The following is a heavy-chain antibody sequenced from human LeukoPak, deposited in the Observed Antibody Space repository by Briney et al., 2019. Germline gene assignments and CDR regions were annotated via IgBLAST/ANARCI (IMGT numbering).Heavy chain of an antibody. CDR1: GFTFSSYA. Sequence: GGSLRLSCAASGFTFSSYAMSWVRQAPGEGLEWVSAISGSGGSTYYADSVKGRFTISRDNSKNTLYLQMNSLRAEDTAVYYCAKDRTPPGIAAAGTSSAFDIWGQGTMVTVSS. CDR3: AKDRTPPGIAAAGTSSAFDI. D-gene: IGHD6-13*01. CDR2: ISGSGGST. V-gene: IGHV3-23*01. J-gene: IGHJ3*02.